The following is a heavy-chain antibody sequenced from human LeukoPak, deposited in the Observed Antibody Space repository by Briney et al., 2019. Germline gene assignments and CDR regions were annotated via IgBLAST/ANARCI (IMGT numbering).Heavy chain of an antibody. Sequence: ASVKVSCKASGYTFTSYYMHWVRQAPGRGLEWMGIINPSGGSTSYAQKFQGRVTMTRDTSTSTVYMELSRLRSEDTAVYYCARESKADYYDSSGLGKIGDYWGQGTLVTVSS. CDR2: INPSGGST. D-gene: IGHD3-22*01. J-gene: IGHJ4*02. V-gene: IGHV1-46*01. CDR3: ARESKADYYDSSGLGKIGDY. CDR1: GYTFTSYY.